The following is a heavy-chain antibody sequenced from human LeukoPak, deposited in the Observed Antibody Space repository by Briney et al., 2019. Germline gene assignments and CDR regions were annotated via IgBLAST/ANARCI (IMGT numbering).Heavy chain of an antibody. CDR2: IYHSGST. V-gene: IGHV4-34*08. CDR1: GGTITGYY. CDR3: AMNYGAGYGMDV. J-gene: IGHJ6*02. D-gene: IGHD4-17*01. Sequence: SETLSLTCTVSGGTITGYYWSWVRQPPGKGLEWIGEIYHSGSTNYNPSLKSRVTISVDTSKNQFSLKLSSVTAADTAVYYCAMNYGAGYGMDVWGQGTTVTVSS.